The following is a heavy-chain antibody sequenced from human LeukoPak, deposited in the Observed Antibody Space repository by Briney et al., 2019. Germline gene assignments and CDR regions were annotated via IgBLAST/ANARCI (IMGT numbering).Heavy chain of an antibody. D-gene: IGHD4-17*01. CDR2: ISSGSNYI. CDR3: ARVRNYGDYLYYFDY. V-gene: IGHV3-21*01. J-gene: IGHJ4*02. Sequence: NPGGSLRLSCAASGFSLSTYSMNWVRQAPGKGLEWVSSISSGSNYIYYADSVKGRFTISRDNAKNSLYLQMNSLRADDTAVYYCARVRNYGDYLYYFDYWGQGTLVTVSS. CDR1: GFSLSTYS.